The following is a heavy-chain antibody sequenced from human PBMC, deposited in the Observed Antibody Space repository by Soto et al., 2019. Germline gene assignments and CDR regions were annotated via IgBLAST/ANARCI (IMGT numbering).Heavy chain of an antibody. V-gene: IGHV3-23*01. J-gene: IGHJ6*02. CDR2: LPERGSSP. D-gene: IGHD5-18*01. CDR1: GFTFSNYA. Sequence: GSLRLSCAASGFTFSNYAMSWVRQAPGKGLEWVSALPERGSSPYYADSVKGRSTISRNNAKNSLYLQMNSLRAEDTAVYYCAKMTSGSYGRNYGMDVWGQGTTVTVSS. CDR3: AKMTSGSYGRNYGMDV.